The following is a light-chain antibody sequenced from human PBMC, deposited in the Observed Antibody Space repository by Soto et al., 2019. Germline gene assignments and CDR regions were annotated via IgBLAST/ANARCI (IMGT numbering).Light chain of an antibody. CDR3: QTWGTGLLV. J-gene: IGLJ3*02. CDR1: SGHSSYA. CDR2: LNSDGSH. Sequence: QLVLTQSPSASASLGASVKLTCTLSSGHSSYAIAWHQQQPEKGPRYLMKLNSDGSHSKGDEIPDRFSGSSSGAERYLTISSLQSEDEADYYCQTWGTGLLVFGGGTKLTVL. V-gene: IGLV4-69*01.